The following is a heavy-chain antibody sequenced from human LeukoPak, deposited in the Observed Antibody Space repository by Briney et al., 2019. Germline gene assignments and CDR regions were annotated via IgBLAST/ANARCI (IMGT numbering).Heavy chain of an antibody. CDR1: GFTFSRYW. CDR2: INSDGSSA. V-gene: IGHV3-74*01. D-gene: IGHD3-10*01. Sequence: GGSLRLSCAASGFTFSRYWMYWVRQAPGKGLVWVSHINSDGSSATYADSVKGRFTISRDNAKNTLYLQMNSLRAEDTAVYYCVRGTYYSGSGSYYPGYWGQGTLVTVSS. J-gene: IGHJ4*02. CDR3: VRGTYYSGSGSYYPGY.